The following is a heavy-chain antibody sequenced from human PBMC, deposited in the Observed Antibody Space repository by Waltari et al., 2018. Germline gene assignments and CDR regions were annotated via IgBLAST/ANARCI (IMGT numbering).Heavy chain of an antibody. CDR3: AREGAAPGKGWGSWFDP. J-gene: IGHJ5*02. Sequence: QVQLVQSGAEVKKPVASVKVSCKASGYTFTTHPLHWVRQAPGQRRECMGWINTGTAYTKYTQNFQGRVTITRDTSARTAYMELNTLRSEDTAVYFCAREGAAPGKGWGSWFDPWGQGTLVTVSS. D-gene: IGHD6-13*01. V-gene: IGHV1-3*04. CDR2: INTGTAYT. CDR1: GYTFTTHP.